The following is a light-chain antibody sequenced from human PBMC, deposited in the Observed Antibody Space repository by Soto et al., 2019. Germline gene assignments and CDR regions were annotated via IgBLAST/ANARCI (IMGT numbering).Light chain of an antibody. Sequence: DIQVTQSPSTLSASVGDRVTITCRASQSVSAWLAWYQQKPGKAPKVLIYKASSLESGVPSRFSGSGSGTEFTLAISSLQPHDFATYYCQQYRSYQWTFGQGTKVEIK. CDR2: KAS. V-gene: IGKV1-5*03. CDR1: QSVSAW. CDR3: QQYRSYQWT. J-gene: IGKJ1*01.